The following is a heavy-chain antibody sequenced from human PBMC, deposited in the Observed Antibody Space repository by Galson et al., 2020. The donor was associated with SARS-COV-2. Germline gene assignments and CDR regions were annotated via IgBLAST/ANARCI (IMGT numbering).Heavy chain of an antibody. CDR3: TREGWQGGY. D-gene: IGHD6-19*01. V-gene: IGHV3-7*01. J-gene: IGHJ4*02. CDR2: IRGDGSET. Sequence: GGSLRLSYVVSGFTFKDYWMSWVRQAPGKGLEWVANIRGDGSETNYVDSVKGRFSISRDNAVDSLYLQMDSLRVEDTATYYCTREGWQGGYWGQGTRVTVSS. CDR1: GFTFKDYW.